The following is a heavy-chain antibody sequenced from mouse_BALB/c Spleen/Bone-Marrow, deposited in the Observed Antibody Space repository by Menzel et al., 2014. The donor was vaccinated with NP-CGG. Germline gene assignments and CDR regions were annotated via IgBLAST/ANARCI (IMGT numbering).Heavy chain of an antibody. Sequence: EVQLVESGPGLVKPSQSLSLTCTVTGYSITSDSAWNWIRQFPGNKLEWMAYISYSGSTTYNPSLKSRISITRDTSKNQFFLQLNSVTTEDTATYYCARRGYYGTFLFAYWGQGTLVTVSA. V-gene: IGHV3-2*02. J-gene: IGHJ3*01. CDR3: ARRGYYGTFLFAY. CDR1: GYSITSDSA. CDR2: ISYSGST. D-gene: IGHD2-1*01.